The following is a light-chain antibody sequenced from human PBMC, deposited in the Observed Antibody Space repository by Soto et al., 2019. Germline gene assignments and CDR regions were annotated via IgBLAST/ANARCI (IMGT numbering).Light chain of an antibody. CDR1: QSVSSN. CDR3: QQYNNPLT. Sequence: EIVMTQSPATLSVSPGERATLSCRASQSVSSNLAWYQQKPGQAPRLLFYGASARATGIPARFSGSGSGTEFTLTISSLQSEDFAVYYCQQYNNPLTFGGGTKVEIK. J-gene: IGKJ4*01. CDR2: GAS. V-gene: IGKV3-15*01.